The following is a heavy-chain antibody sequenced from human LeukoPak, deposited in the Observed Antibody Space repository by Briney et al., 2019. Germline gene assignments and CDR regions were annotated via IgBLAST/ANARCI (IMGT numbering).Heavy chain of an antibody. CDR3: AKGDYGGYYYYMDV. Sequence: GGSLRLSCAASGFTFSSHGMSWVRQAPGKGLEWVSTISGSGDYTYYADSVKGRFTISRDNSKNTLYLQMNSLRAEDTAVYYCAKGDYGGYYYYMDVWGKGTTVTVSS. CDR1: GFTFSSHG. D-gene: IGHD4-23*01. CDR2: ISGSGDYT. J-gene: IGHJ6*03. V-gene: IGHV3-23*01.